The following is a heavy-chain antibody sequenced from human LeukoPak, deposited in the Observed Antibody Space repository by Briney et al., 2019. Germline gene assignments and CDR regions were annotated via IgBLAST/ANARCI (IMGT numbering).Heavy chain of an antibody. Sequence: ASVKVSCKASGYTFTSYGISWVRQAPGQGLEWMGWISAYNGNTNYAQKLQDRVTMTTDTSTSTAYMELRSLRSDDTAVYYCASGPPYGGVYYYYGMDVWGQGTTVTVSS. CDR2: ISAYNGNT. J-gene: IGHJ6*02. CDR3: ASGPPYGGVYYYYGMDV. D-gene: IGHD4-23*01. V-gene: IGHV1-18*01. CDR1: GYTFTSYG.